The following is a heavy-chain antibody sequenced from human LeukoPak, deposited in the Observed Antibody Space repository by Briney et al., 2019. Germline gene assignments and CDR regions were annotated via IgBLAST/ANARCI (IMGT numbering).Heavy chain of an antibody. CDR2: IVVGSGNT. V-gene: IGHV1-58*01. D-gene: IGHD2-21*02. J-gene: IGHJ4*02. CDR1: GFTFTSSA. CDR3: AADDSYCGGDCYS. Sequence: GASVKVSCKASGFTFTSSAVQWVRQARGQRLEWIGWIVVGSGNTNCAQKFQERVTITRDMSTSTAYMELSSLRSEDTAVYYCAADDSYCGGDCYSWGQGTLVTVSS.